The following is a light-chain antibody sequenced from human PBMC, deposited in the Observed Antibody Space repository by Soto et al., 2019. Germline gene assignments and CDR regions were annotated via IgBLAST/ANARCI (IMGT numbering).Light chain of an antibody. V-gene: IGKV3-15*01. CDR2: GGS. CDR1: QSVNSN. Sequence: EIVMTQSPATLSVSPGDRATPSCRASQSVNSNVAWYRHKPGQAPRLLIYGGSTRNSGTPVRVSGSESGTEFTLTINSLQSEDFAVYYCQQYDDWPWTFGHGTRVEIK. CDR3: QQYDDWPWT. J-gene: IGKJ1*01.